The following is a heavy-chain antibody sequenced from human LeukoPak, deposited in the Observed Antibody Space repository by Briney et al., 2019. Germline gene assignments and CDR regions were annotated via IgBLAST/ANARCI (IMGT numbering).Heavy chain of an antibody. CDR1: GYTFTGYY. D-gene: IGHD2-2*01. CDR2: ISAYNGNT. J-gene: IGHJ6*02. V-gene: IGHV1-18*04. Sequence: ASVKVSCKASGYTFTGYYMHWVRQAPGQGLEWMGWISAYNGNTNYAQKLQGRVTMTTDTSTSTAYMELRSLRSDDTAVYYCARSLIVVVPAAAHYYGMDVWGQGTTVTVSS. CDR3: ARSLIVVVPAAAHYYGMDV.